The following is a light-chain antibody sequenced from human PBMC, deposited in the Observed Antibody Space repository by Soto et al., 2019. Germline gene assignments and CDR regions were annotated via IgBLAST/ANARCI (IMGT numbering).Light chain of an antibody. V-gene: IGKV3-15*01. J-gene: IGKJ1*01. CDR2: GAS. CDR3: QHYNNWPA. Sequence: EIVMTQSTATLSVSPGERATLSCRASQSVSSTLAWYQQKPGQAPRLLIYGASTRATGIPARFSGSGSGTEFTLTSSRLQSEDFAVYYCQHYNNWPAFGQGTKVEIK. CDR1: QSVSST.